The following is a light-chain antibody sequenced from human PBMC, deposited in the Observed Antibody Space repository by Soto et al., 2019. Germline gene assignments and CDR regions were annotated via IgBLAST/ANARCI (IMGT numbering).Light chain of an antibody. CDR2: WAS. CDR3: QQYYSTPPT. Sequence: DIVMTQSPDSLAVSLGERATINCKSSQSVLYSSNNKNYLAWYQQKPGQPPKLIIYWASTRESGVPDRFSGSGSGTDFTLTSSSLQAEDVAVYYCQQYYSTPPTFCQGTKVEIK. V-gene: IGKV4-1*01. J-gene: IGKJ1*01. CDR1: QSVLYSSNNKNY.